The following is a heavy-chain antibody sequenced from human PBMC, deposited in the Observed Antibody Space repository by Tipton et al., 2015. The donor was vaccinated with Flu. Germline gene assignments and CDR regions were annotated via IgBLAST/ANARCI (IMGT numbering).Heavy chain of an antibody. D-gene: IGHD2-2*01. Sequence: SLRLSCVASGSTFSAYWMSWVRQAPGGGLEWVADIGRDGSEKNYVDSVKGRFTISRDRAEKSLYLQMNSLRAEDTAVYYCTRGIRYCSKDCTGGAFDIWGQGTLVIVSS. V-gene: IGHV3-7*04. CDR3: TRGIRYCSKDCTGGAFDI. J-gene: IGHJ4*02. CDR1: GSTFSAYW. CDR2: IGRDGSEK.